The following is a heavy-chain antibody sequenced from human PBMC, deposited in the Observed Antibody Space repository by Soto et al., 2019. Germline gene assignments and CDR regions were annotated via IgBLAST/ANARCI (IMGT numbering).Heavy chain of an antibody. CDR3: ARGDSGYEKDYYFDY. CDR1: GGSISSYY. CDR2: IYYSGST. V-gene: IGHV4-59*01. Sequence: SETLSLTCTVSGGSISSYYWSWIRKPPGKGLKWIGYIYYSGSTNYNPSLKSRVTISVDTSKNQFSLKLSSVTAADTAVYYCARGDSGYEKDYYFDYWGQGTLVTVSS. J-gene: IGHJ4*02. D-gene: IGHD5-12*01.